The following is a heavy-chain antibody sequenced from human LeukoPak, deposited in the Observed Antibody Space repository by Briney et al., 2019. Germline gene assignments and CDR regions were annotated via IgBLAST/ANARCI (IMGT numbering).Heavy chain of an antibody. CDR1: GGSFSGYY. V-gene: IGHV4-34*01. CDR3: ARVLGLGYCSSTSCRSNWFDP. J-gene: IGHJ5*02. CDR2: INHSGST. D-gene: IGHD2-2*01. Sequence: KASETLSLTCAAYGGSFSGYYWSWIRQPPGKGLEWIGEINHSGSTNYNPSLKSRVTISVDTSKNQFSLKLSSVTAADPAVYYCARVLGLGYCSSTSCRSNWFDPWGQGTLVTVSS.